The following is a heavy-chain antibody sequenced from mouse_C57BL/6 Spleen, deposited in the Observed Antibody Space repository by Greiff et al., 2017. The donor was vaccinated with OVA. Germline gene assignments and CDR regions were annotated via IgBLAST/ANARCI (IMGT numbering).Heavy chain of an antibody. D-gene: IGHD4-1*01. CDR1: GFSFNTYA. Sequence: EVKLVESGGGLVQPKGSLKLSCAASGFSFNTYAMNWVRQAPGKGLEWVARIRSKSNNYATYYADSVKDRFTISRDDSESMLYLQMNNLKTEDTAMYYCVRHAPLTGTEGYAMDYWGQGTSVTVSS. J-gene: IGHJ4*01. V-gene: IGHV10-1*01. CDR3: VRHAPLTGTEGYAMDY. CDR2: IRSKSNNYAT.